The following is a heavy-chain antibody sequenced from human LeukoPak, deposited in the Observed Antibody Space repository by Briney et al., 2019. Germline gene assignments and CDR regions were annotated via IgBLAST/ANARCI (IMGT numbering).Heavy chain of an antibody. V-gene: IGHV3-23*01. D-gene: IGHD3-16*01. CDR3: AKVSVWLGSGAFDI. Sequence: PGGSLRLSCAASGFTFSSYGMRWVRQAPGKGLEWVSDISGGGGSTYYADSVKGRFTISRDNSRNTLSLQMNSLRAEDTAVYYCAKVSVWLGSGAFDIWGQGTMVTVSS. J-gene: IGHJ3*02. CDR1: GFTFSSYG. CDR2: ISGGGGST.